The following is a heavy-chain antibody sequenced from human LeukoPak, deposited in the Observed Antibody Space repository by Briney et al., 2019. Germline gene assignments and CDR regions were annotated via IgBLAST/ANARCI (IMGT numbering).Heavy chain of an antibody. V-gene: IGHV3-7*01. J-gene: IGHJ4*02. CDR1: GFTFSRSW. Sequence: PGGSLRLSCVASGFTFSRSWMVWVRQAPGKGLEWVANIKGDGSETHYVDSAKGRFTISRDNAKNYLYLQIDRVRVEDTAIYYCAKSLDYWGQGALLTVSS. CDR3: AKSLDY. CDR2: IKGDGSET.